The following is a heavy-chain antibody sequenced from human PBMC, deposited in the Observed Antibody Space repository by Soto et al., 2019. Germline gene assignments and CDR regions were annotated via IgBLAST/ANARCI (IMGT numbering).Heavy chain of an antibody. CDR2: IYYSGST. CDR3: ARSHPPDV. Sequence: PSETLSLTCTVSGGSISSYYWSWIRQPPGKGLEWIGYIYYSGSTNYNPSLKSRVTISVDTSKNQFSLKLSSVTAADTAVYYCARSHPPDVWGQGTTVTVSS. V-gene: IGHV4-59*12. CDR1: GGSISSYY. J-gene: IGHJ6*02.